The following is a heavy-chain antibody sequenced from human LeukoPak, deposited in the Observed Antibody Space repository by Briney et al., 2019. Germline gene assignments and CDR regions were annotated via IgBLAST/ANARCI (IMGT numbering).Heavy chain of an antibody. CDR2: ISYDGSNK. Sequence: GSLRLSCAASGFTFSSYAMHWVRQAPGKGLEWVAVISYDGSNKYYADSVKGRFTISRDNSKNTLYLQMNSLRAEDTAVYYCARDLASGATTPLLFDYWGQGTLVTVSS. J-gene: IGHJ4*02. D-gene: IGHD5-12*01. V-gene: IGHV3-30-3*01. CDR3: ARDLASGATTPLLFDY. CDR1: GFTFSSYA.